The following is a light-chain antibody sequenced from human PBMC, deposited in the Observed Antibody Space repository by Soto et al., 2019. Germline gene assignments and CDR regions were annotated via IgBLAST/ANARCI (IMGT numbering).Light chain of an antibody. Sequence: EIVLTQSPGTLSLSPGEKATLSCRASQCVSSYLAWYQQKPGQAPRLLIYDTSNRATGVPARFSGSGSGTDFTLTISSLEPEDFAVYYCQQRSNWPPTFGQGTRLEIK. CDR1: QCVSSY. V-gene: IGKV3-11*01. CDR3: QQRSNWPPT. CDR2: DTS. J-gene: IGKJ5*01.